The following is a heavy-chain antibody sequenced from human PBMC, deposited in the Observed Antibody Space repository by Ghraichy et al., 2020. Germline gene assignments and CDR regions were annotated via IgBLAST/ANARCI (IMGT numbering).Heavy chain of an antibody. CDR2: VSYNGNT. Sequence: SETLSLICTVSGGSIRSYYWSWIRQPPGKGLEWIGYVSYNGNTNYNPSLKSRVTISVDTSKNPFSLSLTSVTAADPAVYYCARRGRGYSLYYYGLDVWGQGTTVTVSS. CDR3: ARRGRGYSLYYYGLDV. V-gene: IGHV4-59*12. CDR1: GGSIRSYY. D-gene: IGHD5-18*01. J-gene: IGHJ6*02.